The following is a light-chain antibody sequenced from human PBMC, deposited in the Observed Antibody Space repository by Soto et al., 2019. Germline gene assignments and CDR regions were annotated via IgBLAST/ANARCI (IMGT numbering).Light chain of an antibody. CDR3: GTYTGSSTLL. CDR1: TTDIDNYDS. CDR2: EVS. Sequence: QSALTQPPSVSGSPGQSVTISCTATTTDIDNYDSVSWYQQAPGTAPKLIIYEVSNRPSGVSNRFSGSKSGNTASLTISGLQAEDEADYYCGTYTGSSTLLFGGGTKLTVL. J-gene: IGLJ2*01. V-gene: IGLV2-18*02.